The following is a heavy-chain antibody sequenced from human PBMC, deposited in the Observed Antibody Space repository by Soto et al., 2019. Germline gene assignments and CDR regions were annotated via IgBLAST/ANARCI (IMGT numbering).Heavy chain of an antibody. CDR1: GFTVSNNY. D-gene: IGHD3-10*01. Sequence: EVQLVESGGGLIQPGGSLRLSCAVSGFTVSNNYMSWVRQAPGKGLEGVSVIYSGGYTAYGDSVKGRFTISRDNSKNTLFLQKKGLGARRPAGFYGASHPGGGGYWGQGTLVTVSS. J-gene: IGHJ4*02. CDR2: IYSGGYT. V-gene: IGHV3-53*01. CDR3: ASHPGGGGY.